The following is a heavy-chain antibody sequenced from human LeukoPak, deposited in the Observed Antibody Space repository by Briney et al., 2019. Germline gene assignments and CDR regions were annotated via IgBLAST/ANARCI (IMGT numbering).Heavy chain of an antibody. CDR3: ARDRTSPDY. D-gene: IGHD2-2*01. CDR2: IKQDGSEK. J-gene: IGHJ4*02. V-gene: IGHV3-7*01. CDR1: GFTFRSYW. Sequence: GGSLGLSCAASGFTFRSYWMSWVRQAPGKGLEWVANIKQDGSEKYYVDSVKGRFTISRDNAKNSLYLQMNSLRAEDTAVYYCARDRTSPDYWGQGTLVTVSS.